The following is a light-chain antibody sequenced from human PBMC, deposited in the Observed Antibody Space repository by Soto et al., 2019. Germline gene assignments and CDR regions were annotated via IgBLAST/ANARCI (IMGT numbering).Light chain of an antibody. Sequence: QAVVTQEPSFSVSPGGTVTLTCDLSSGSVSTSYYPSWHQQTPGQAPRTLIYNTDTRSSGVPDRFSGSILGNKAALTITGAQADDESEYYCMLYMGSVFWVFGGGTQLTVL. J-gene: IGLJ3*02. CDR2: NTD. CDR3: MLYMGSVFWV. V-gene: IGLV8-61*01. CDR1: SGSVSTSYY.